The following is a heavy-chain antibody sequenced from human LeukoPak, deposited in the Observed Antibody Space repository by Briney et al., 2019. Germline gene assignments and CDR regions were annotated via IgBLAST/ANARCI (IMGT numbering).Heavy chain of an antibody. Sequence: ASVKDSCKASGYIFTGYYMHWVRQTPGQGLEWMGWINPNSGGTNYAQKFQGRVTMTRDTSISTAYMELSGLRSDDTAVYYCARDQRGFDYWGQGTLVTVSS. V-gene: IGHV1-2*02. CDR1: GYIFTGYY. D-gene: IGHD3-10*01. CDR3: ARDQRGFDY. J-gene: IGHJ4*02. CDR2: INPNSGGT.